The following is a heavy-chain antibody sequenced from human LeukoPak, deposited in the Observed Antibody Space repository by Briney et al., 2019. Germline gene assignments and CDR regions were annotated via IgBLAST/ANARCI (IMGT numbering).Heavy chain of an antibody. Sequence: ASVKVSCKVSGYTLTELSMHWVRQAPGKGLEWMGGFDPEDGETIYAQKFQGRVTITRDTSASTAYMELSSLRSEDTAVYYCARDFLYCSGGSCYRHFDYWGQGTLVTVSS. D-gene: IGHD2-15*01. J-gene: IGHJ4*02. CDR1: GYTLTELS. CDR3: ARDFLYCSGGSCYRHFDY. V-gene: IGHV1-24*01. CDR2: FDPEDGET.